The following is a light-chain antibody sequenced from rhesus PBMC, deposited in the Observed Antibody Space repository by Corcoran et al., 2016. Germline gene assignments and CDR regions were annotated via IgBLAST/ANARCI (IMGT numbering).Light chain of an antibody. J-gene: IGKJ2*01. CDR3: QQYSSRPS. V-gene: IGKV1-22*01. CDR1: QGISSW. CDR2: KAS. Sequence: DIQMTQSPSSLSASVGDTVTITCRASQGISSWLAWYQQKPGKAPKLLIYKASSLQSGVPARFSGSGSGTDFTLTISSLQAEDFATYYCQQYSSRPSFGQGTKVEIK.